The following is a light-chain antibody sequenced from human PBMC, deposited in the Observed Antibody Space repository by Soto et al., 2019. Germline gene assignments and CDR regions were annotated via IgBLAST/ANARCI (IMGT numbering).Light chain of an antibody. Sequence: QSALTQPRSVSGSPGQSVTISCTGTSSDVGGYSYVSWYQQHPGKAPKLMIYDVTTRPSGIPDRFSGSKSGNTAFLTVSGPQVEDEADNYCFSYAGIYTFVFGTGTMLTAL. CDR3: FSYAGIYTFV. J-gene: IGLJ1*01. V-gene: IGLV2-11*01. CDR1: SSDVGGYSY. CDR2: DVT.